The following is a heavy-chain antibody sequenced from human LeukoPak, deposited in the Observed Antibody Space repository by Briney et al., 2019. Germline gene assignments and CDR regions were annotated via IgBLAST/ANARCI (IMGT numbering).Heavy chain of an antibody. D-gene: IGHD1-26*01. CDR1: GFTFSSYT. CDR3: VREGLWMWDY. Sequence: GGSLRLSCAASGFTFSSYTMNWVRQAPGKGLEWVSSISSSSSYTYYADSLKGRFTISRDNAQNSLSLQMNSLRAEDTAVYYCVREGLWMWDYWGQGTLVTVSS. J-gene: IGHJ4*02. V-gene: IGHV3-21*01. CDR2: ISSSSSYT.